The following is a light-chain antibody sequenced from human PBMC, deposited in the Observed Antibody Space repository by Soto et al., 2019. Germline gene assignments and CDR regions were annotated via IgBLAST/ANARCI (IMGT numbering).Light chain of an antibody. CDR3: ISYRSSSIYG. Sequence: LTQPASVSGSPGQSITISCTGTSSDIKYVSWYQQHTGKAPKVLIYEVTNRPSGVSNRFSGAKSGSTASLTISGLQAYDEADYYCISYRSSSIYGFGNGTQVTVL. CDR2: EVT. V-gene: IGLV2-14*01. J-gene: IGLJ1*01. CDR1: SSDIKY.